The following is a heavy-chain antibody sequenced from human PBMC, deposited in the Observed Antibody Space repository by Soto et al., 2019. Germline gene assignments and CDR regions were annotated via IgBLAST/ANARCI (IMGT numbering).Heavy chain of an antibody. CDR3: ARRYGVYVDY. V-gene: IGHV4-59*12. D-gene: IGHD4-17*01. Sequence: QVQLQESGPGLVKPSETLSLTCTVSGGSISSYYWSWVRQPPGKGLEWIGYTYYSGSTNYNPSLKSRVTISVDPSKNQFSLKLSSVTAADTAVYYCARRYGVYVDYWGQGTLVTVSS. CDR2: TYYSGST. CDR1: GGSISSYY. J-gene: IGHJ4*02.